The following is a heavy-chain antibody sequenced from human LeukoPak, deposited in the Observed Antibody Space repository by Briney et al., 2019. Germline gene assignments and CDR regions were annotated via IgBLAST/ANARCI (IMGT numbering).Heavy chain of an antibody. CDR2: IKQDGSEK. J-gene: IGHJ4*02. CDR3: ARETYYYDSSGYYQTQNFDY. Sequence: GGSLRLSCAASGFTFSSYWMSWVRQAPGKGLEWVANIKQDGSEKYYVDSVKGRFTISRDNAKNSLYLQMNSLRAEDTAVYYCARETYYYDSSGYYQTQNFDYWGQGTLVTVSS. V-gene: IGHV3-7*01. D-gene: IGHD3-22*01. CDR1: GFTFSSYW.